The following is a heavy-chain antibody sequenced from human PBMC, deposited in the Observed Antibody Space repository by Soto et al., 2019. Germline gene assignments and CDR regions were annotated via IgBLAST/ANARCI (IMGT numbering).Heavy chain of an antibody. D-gene: IGHD6-19*01. CDR3: ARQVAVADYYYYGMDV. Sequence: LGESLKISCKGSGYSFTSYWISWVRQMPGKGLEWMGRIDPSDSYTNYSPSFQGHVTISADKSISTAYLQWSSLKASDTAMYYCARQVAVADYYYYGMDVWGQGTTVTVS. CDR1: GYSFTSYW. V-gene: IGHV5-10-1*01. J-gene: IGHJ6*02. CDR2: IDPSDSYT.